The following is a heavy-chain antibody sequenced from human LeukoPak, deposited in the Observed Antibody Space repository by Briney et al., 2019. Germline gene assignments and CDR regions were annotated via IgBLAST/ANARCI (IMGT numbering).Heavy chain of an antibody. J-gene: IGHJ6*02. V-gene: IGHV4-59*01. CDR2: IYYSGST. D-gene: IGHD1-7*01. CDR3: ARDNWNYGSSMDV. CDR1: GGSFSSYY. Sequence: TSETLSLTCTVSGGSFSSYYWSWIRQPPGKGLEWIGYIYYSGSTNYNPSLKSRVTISVDTSKNQFSLKLSSVTAADTAVYYRARDNWNYGSSMDVWGQGTTVTVSS.